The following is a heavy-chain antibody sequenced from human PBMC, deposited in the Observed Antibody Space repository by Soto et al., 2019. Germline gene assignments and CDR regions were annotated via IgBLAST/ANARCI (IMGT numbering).Heavy chain of an antibody. CDR3: ARGTHYLEKRAPE. Sequence: ESVGALVKPGGSLRLSCAASGFKFSDFFMSWIRQAPGKGLEWIGHINGGSTQTQYVDSVRGRFTIPRDNAKNLLFLQMDSMRPEDTAVYYCARGTHYLEKRAPEGGQGTLVTVSS. CDR1: GFKFSDFF. V-gene: IGHV3-11*06. D-gene: IGHD1-7*01. CDR2: INGGSTQT. J-gene: IGHJ4*02.